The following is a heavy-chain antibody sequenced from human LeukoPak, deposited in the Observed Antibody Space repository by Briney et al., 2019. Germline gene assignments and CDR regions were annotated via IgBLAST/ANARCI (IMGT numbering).Heavy chain of an antibody. D-gene: IGHD5-18*01. CDR2: INPNSGGT. Sequence: ASVKVSCKASGYTFTGYYMHWVRQAPGQGLEWMGWINPNSGGTNYAQKFQGWVTMTRDTSISTAYMELSRLRSDDTAVYYCARIPSGDVDTAMVMYYHYGMDVWGQGTTVTVSS. CDR1: GYTFTGYY. CDR3: ARIPSGDVDTAMVMYYHYGMDV. J-gene: IGHJ6*02. V-gene: IGHV1-2*04.